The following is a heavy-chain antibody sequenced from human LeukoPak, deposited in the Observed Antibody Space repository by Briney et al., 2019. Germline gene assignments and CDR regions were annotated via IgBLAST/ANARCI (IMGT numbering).Heavy chain of an antibody. CDR1: GFTFSSYE. D-gene: IGHD3-22*01. Sequence: GGSLRLSCAASGFTFSSYEMNWVRQAPGKGLEWVSYISSSGSTIYYADSVKGRFTISRDNAKNSLYLQMNSLRAEDTAVYYCARVGSGYYIDWFDPWGQGTLVTVSS. J-gene: IGHJ5*02. CDR3: ARVGSGYYIDWFDP. V-gene: IGHV3-48*03. CDR2: ISSSGSTI.